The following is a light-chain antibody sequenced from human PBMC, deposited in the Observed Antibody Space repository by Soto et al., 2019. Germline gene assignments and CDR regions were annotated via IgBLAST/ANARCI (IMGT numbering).Light chain of an antibody. CDR1: QGISSW. V-gene: IGKV1-12*01. CDR2: AAS. Sequence: DIQMTQSPSSVSASVGDRVTITCRASQGISSWLAWYQKKPGKAPKVLIYAASTLQTGVPSRFSGSGSGTDFTLTISSLQPEDSATYYCQQADSFPYTFGQGTNLEIK. J-gene: IGKJ2*01. CDR3: QQADSFPYT.